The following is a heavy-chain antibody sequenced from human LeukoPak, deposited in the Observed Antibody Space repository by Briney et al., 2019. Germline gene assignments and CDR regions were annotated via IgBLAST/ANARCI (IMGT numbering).Heavy chain of an antibody. CDR2: IYYSGST. CDR1: GGSISSGGYY. D-gene: IGHD6-13*01. Sequence: PSETLSLTCTVSGGSISSGGYYWSWIRQHPGKGLEWIGYIYYSGSTYYNPALKSRVIISIDTSENQFSLKLNSMTAADTAVYYCARESHVSLSSWSFDYWGQGTLVTVSS. J-gene: IGHJ4*02. CDR3: ARESHVSLSSWSFDY. V-gene: IGHV4-31*03.